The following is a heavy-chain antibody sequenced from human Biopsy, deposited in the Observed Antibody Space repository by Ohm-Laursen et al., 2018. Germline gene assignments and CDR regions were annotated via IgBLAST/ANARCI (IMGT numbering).Heavy chain of an antibody. Sequence: GSLRLSCTASGFTFSSHAMSWVRQASGKGPECVSVINGSGGSTYYADPVKGRFTISRDNSRNTLYLQMNSLRADDTAMYYRARDLYDFCGGCPFDPWGQGTLVTVSP. CDR2: INGSGGST. J-gene: IGHJ5*02. CDR3: ARDLYDFCGGCPFDP. V-gene: IGHV3-23*01. D-gene: IGHD3-3*01. CDR1: GFTFSSHA.